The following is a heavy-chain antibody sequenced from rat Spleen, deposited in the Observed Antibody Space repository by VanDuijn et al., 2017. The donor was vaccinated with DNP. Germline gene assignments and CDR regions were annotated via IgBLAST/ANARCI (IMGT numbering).Heavy chain of an antibody. V-gene: IGHV5-31*01. CDR1: GFTFNKDW. CDR2: ITTGGEIT. Sequence: EVQLVESGGDPVQPGRSLTLSCVVSGFTFNKDWMTWVRQVPGKGLEWIASITTGGEITYYPDSVKGRFTISRDHATNTLSLQMDSLRSDDTATYYGATRVIFGGYDFWGQGVKVTVSS. J-gene: IGHJ2*01. D-gene: IGHD1-11*01. CDR3: ATRVIFGGYDF.